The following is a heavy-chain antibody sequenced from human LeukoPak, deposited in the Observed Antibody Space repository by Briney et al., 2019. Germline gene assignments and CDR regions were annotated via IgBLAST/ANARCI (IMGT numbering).Heavy chain of an antibody. D-gene: IGHD3-10*01. CDR2: IWHDGSNK. CDR3: AREGYYGSGSPPSLYFDY. J-gene: IGHJ4*02. CDR1: GFTFSNYG. Sequence: PGGSLRLSCAASGFTFSNYGMHWVRQAPGKGLEWVAVIWHDGSNKYYADSVKGRFTISKDNSRSTLYLQMNSLRPEDTAIYYCAREGYYGSGSPPSLYFDYWGQGTLVTVSS. V-gene: IGHV3-33*01.